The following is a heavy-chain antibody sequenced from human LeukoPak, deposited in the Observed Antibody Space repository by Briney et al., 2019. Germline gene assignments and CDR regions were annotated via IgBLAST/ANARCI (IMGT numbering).Heavy chain of an antibody. CDR3: ARDTIESTSWYYFDY. Sequence: PGGSLRLSCAASGFAFSTYSMNWARQAPGKGLERVSSISSTSYYIYYADSVKGRFTISRDNAKNSLYLQMNSLRAGDTAVYYCARDTIESTSWYYFDYWGQGTLVTVSS. D-gene: IGHD6-13*01. CDR1: GFAFSTYS. J-gene: IGHJ4*02. CDR2: ISSTSYYI. V-gene: IGHV3-21*01.